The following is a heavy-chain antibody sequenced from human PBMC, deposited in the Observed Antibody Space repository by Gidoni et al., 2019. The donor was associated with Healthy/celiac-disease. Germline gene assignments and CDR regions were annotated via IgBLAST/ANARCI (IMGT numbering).Heavy chain of an antibody. J-gene: IGHJ2*01. Sequence: EVQLVESGGGLVQPGGSLRLSCAASGFTFSSYDMHWVRQATGKGLEWVSAIGTAGDTYYPGSVKCRFTISRENAKNSLYLQMNSLRAGDTAVYYCARGPHPQGYSGSYYGYWYFDLWGRGTLVTVSS. CDR2: IGTAGDT. CDR3: ARGPHPQGYSGSYYGYWYFDL. D-gene: IGHD1-26*01. V-gene: IGHV3-13*01. CDR1: GFTFSSYD.